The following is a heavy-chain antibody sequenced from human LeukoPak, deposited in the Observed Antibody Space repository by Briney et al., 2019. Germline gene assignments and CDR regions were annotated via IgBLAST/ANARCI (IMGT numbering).Heavy chain of an antibody. D-gene: IGHD1-26*01. V-gene: IGHV1-3*01. J-gene: IGHJ5*02. Sequence: ASVKVSCKSSGYTFTSYAMHWVRQAPGQRLEWMGWINAGNGNTKYSQRFQGRVTITRDTSASTAYMELSSLRSEDTAEYYCARVEYIVGARGGFDPWGQGTLVTVSS. CDR2: INAGNGNT. CDR1: GYTFTSYA. CDR3: ARVEYIVGARGGFDP.